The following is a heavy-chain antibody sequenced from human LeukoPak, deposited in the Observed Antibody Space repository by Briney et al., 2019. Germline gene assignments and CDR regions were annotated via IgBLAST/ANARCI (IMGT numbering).Heavy chain of an antibody. CDR3: ARFSSSAHY. J-gene: IGHJ4*02. CDR2: ISYDGSNK. CDR1: GFTFGDYT. V-gene: IGHV3-30*04. Sequence: PGGSLRLSCTASGFTFGDYTMSWFCQAPGKGLEWVAVISYDGSNKYYADSVKGRFTISRDNSKNTLYLQMNSLRAEDTAVYYCARFSSSAHYWGQGTLVTVSS. D-gene: IGHD6-6*01.